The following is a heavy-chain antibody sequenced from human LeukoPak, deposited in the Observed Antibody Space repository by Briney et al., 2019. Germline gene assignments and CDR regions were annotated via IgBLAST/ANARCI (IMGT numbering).Heavy chain of an antibody. D-gene: IGHD2-2*01. CDR2: ISYSGST. J-gene: IGHJ6*03. CDR3: ARGRQLPTHYYYYYYMDV. Sequence: SETLSLTCSVSGASISSSSYFWGWIRQPPGKGLEWIGTISYSGSTYYNPSLKSRVTISVDTSKNQFSLKLSSVTAADTAVYYCARGRQLPTHYYYYYYMDVWGKGTTVTVSS. CDR1: GASISSSSYF. V-gene: IGHV4-39*07.